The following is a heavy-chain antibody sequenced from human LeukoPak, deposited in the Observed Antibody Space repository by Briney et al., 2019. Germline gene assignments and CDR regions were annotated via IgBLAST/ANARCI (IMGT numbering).Heavy chain of an antibody. Sequence: SETLSLTCAVYGGSFSGYYWSWIRQPPGKGLEWIGEINHSGSTNYNPSLKSRVTISVDTSKNQSSLKLSSVTAADTAVYYCAREINYYGSGSPKFFDYWGQGTLVTVSS. CDR1: GGSFSGYY. CDR2: INHSGST. D-gene: IGHD3-10*01. CDR3: AREINYYGSGSPKFFDY. J-gene: IGHJ4*02. V-gene: IGHV4-34*01.